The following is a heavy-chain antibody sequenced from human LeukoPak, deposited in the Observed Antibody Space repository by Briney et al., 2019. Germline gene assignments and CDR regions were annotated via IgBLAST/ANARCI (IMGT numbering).Heavy chain of an antibody. Sequence: ASVKVSCKASGYTFSDNYMHWVRQAPGQGLEYIGWIKPNGGGTKYAQKFQGRVTMTRDTSISTAYMELNRLRSDDTAVYFCARGTWFGDSLGTDFWGQGTLVIVSS. V-gene: IGHV1-2*02. CDR3: ARGTWFGDSLGTDF. CDR2: IKPNGGGT. J-gene: IGHJ4*02. D-gene: IGHD3-10*01. CDR1: GYTFSDNY.